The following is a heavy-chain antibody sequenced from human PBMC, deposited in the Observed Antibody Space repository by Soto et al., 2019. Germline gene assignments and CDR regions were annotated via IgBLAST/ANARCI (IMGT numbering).Heavy chain of an antibody. Sequence: GGSLRLSCAASGFPFRSYEMNWVRQAPGKGLEWISYISSGGSNIYHADSVKGRFTISRDNANKTLFLQMNSLRDDDTAVYYCVRDRRGKGPGWFDVWGQGTLVTVSS. J-gene: IGHJ5*02. D-gene: IGHD6-13*01. V-gene: IGHV3-48*03. CDR1: GFPFRSYE. CDR2: ISSGGSNI. CDR3: VRDRRGKGPGWFDV.